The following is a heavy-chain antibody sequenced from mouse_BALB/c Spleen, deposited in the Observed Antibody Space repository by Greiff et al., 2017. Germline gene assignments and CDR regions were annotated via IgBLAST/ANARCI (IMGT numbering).Heavy chain of an antibody. CDR2: ISSGGSYT. V-gene: IGHV5-6-4*01. CDR1: GFTFSSYT. Sequence: EVKLMESGGGLVKPGGSLKLSCAASGFTFSSYTMSWVRQTPEKRLEWVATISSGGSYTYYPDSVKGRFTISRDNAKNTLYLQMSSLKSEDTAMYYCTRDEGDYGGFAYWGQGTLVTVSA. J-gene: IGHJ3*01. D-gene: IGHD2-4*01. CDR3: TRDEGDYGGFAY.